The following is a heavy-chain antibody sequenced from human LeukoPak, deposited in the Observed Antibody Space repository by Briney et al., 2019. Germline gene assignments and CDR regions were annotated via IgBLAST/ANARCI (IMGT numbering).Heavy chain of an antibody. D-gene: IGHD2-21*02. CDR3: AKDEARYELLLRYYFDY. Sequence: PGGSLRLSCAASGSTFSNYGMHWVRQAPGKGLEWVAFIRYDGTNKYYTDSVKGRFTISRDKSKNTLYLQMNSLRAEDTAVYYCAKDEARYELLLRYYFDYWGQGTLVTVSS. CDR1: GSTFSNYG. V-gene: IGHV3-30*02. J-gene: IGHJ4*02. CDR2: IRYDGTNK.